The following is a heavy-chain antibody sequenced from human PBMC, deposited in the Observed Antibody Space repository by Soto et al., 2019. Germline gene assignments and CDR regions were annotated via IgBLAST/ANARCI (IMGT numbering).Heavy chain of an antibody. V-gene: IGHV1-69*12. CDR2: IIPMFGTS. CDR3: ARRRHCSGNSCSYYYGMDV. Sequence: QVQLVQSGAEVKKPGSSVKVSCKAPGGTFSTYAITWVRQAPGQGLEWMGGIIPMFGTSTYAQKFQGRVTMTADETTSTAYTELSSLTSEDTAVYFCARRRHCSGNSCSYYYGMDVWGQGTTVTVSS. D-gene: IGHD2-15*01. J-gene: IGHJ6*02. CDR1: GGTFSTYA.